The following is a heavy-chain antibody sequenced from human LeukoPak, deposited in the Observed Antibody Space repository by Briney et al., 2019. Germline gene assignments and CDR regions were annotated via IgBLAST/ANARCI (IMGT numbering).Heavy chain of an antibody. CDR3: ARDPGSRYFDY. D-gene: IGHD3-10*01. Sequence: PSETLSLTCTVSGGSINSTSNYWGWIRQPPGKGLEWIGSIYYSGSTSYNPSLKSRVTISVDTSKNQFSLKLSSVTAADTAVYYCARDPGSRYFDYWGQGTLATISS. V-gene: IGHV4-39*07. J-gene: IGHJ4*02. CDR2: IYYSGST. CDR1: GGSINSTSNY.